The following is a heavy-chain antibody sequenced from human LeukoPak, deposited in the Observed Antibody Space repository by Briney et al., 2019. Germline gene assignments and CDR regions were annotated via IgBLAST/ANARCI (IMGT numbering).Heavy chain of an antibody. Sequence: GGSLRLSCAASGFTFSNYNMNWVRQAPGKGLEWVSSISSSSSYIYYADSVKGRFTISRDNAKNSLYLQMNSLRAEDTAVYYCARTMIVVDHLAAFDIWGQGTMVTVSS. CDR3: ARTMIVVDHLAAFDI. V-gene: IGHV3-21*01. J-gene: IGHJ3*02. CDR2: ISSSSSYI. D-gene: IGHD3-22*01. CDR1: GFTFSNYN.